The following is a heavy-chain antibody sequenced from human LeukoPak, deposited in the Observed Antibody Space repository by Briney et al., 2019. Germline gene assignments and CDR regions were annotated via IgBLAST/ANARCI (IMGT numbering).Heavy chain of an antibody. D-gene: IGHD5-12*01. Sequence: SETLSLTCAVYGGSFSGYYWSWIRQPPGKGLEWIGEINRSGSTNYNPSLKSRVTISVDTSKNQFSLKLSSVTAADTAVYYCARGWISDIVATKLFDYWGQGTLVTVSS. J-gene: IGHJ4*02. V-gene: IGHV4-34*01. CDR3: ARGWISDIVATKLFDY. CDR1: GGSFSGYY. CDR2: INRSGST.